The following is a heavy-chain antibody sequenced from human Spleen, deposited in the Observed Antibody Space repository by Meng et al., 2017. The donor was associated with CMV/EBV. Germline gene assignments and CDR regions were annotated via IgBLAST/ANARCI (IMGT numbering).Heavy chain of an antibody. Sequence: GGSLRLSCVVSGFTFRSYEMTWVRQAPGRGLEWISYIDHIGKDTYYADSVKGRFTISRDNARGSLYLDIYSLRADDTAVYYCARGQYDFWNGHSPTARWFDPWGQGTLVTVSS. CDR3: ARGQYDFWNGHSPTARWFDP. D-gene: IGHD3-3*01. CDR2: IDHIGKDT. CDR1: GFTFRSYE. J-gene: IGHJ5*02. V-gene: IGHV3-48*03.